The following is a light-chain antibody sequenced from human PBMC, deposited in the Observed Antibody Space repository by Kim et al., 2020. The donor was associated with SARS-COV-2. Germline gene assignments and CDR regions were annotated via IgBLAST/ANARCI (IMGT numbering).Light chain of an antibody. Sequence: SASVGDRVTITCRASQNIVSHINWYQQKPGKAPKVVIYYASSLESGVPSRFSGSGSGTDFTLTISSLQPEDFVTYYCQQSYSLPYSFGQGTKLEI. CDR1: QNIVSH. V-gene: IGKV1-39*01. CDR3: QQSYSLPYS. J-gene: IGKJ2*03. CDR2: YAS.